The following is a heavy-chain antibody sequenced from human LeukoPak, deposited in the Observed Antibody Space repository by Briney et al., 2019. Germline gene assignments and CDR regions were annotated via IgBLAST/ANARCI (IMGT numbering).Heavy chain of an antibody. Sequence: GGSLRLSCAISGFTVTSYTMNWVRQAPGKGLEWVSSISTSSCYIYYADSVKGRFTISRDNAKNSLYLQMNSLRAEDTAVYYCARDPYCSGGSCYPGWFDPWGQGTLVTVSS. CDR1: GFTVTSYT. J-gene: IGHJ5*02. CDR2: ISTSSCYI. D-gene: IGHD2-15*01. CDR3: ARDPYCSGGSCYPGWFDP. V-gene: IGHV3-21*01.